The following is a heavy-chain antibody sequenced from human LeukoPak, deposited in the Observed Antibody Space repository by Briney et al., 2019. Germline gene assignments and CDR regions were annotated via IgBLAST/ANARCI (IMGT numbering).Heavy chain of an antibody. CDR3: ARGSGSRGFGY. CDR1: GGSISSYY. CDR2: IYYSGST. Sequence: SETLSLTCTVSGGSISSYYWSWIRQPPGKGLEWIGYIYYSGSTNYNPSLKSRVTISVDTSKNQFSLKLSSVTAADTAVYYCARGSGSRGFGYWGQGTLVTVSS. V-gene: IGHV4-59*01. J-gene: IGHJ4*02. D-gene: IGHD1-26*01.